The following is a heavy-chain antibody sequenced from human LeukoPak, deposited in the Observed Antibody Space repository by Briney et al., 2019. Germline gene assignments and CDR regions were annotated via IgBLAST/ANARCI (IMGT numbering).Heavy chain of an antibody. CDR1: GGSFSGYY. CDR3: ARGSYDSSGYSRWLGAFDI. V-gene: IGHV4-34*01. J-gene: IGHJ3*02. D-gene: IGHD3-22*01. CDR2: INHSGST. Sequence: PSETLSLTCAVYGGSFSGYYWSWIRQPPGKGLEWIGEINHSGSTNYNPSLKSRVAIPVDTSKNQFSLKLSSVTAADTAVYYCARGSYDSSGYSRWLGAFDIWGQGTMVTVSS.